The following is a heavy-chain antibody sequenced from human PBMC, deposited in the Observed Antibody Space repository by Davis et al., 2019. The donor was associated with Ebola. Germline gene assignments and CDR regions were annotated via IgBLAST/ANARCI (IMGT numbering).Heavy chain of an antibody. CDR1: GYTLTELS. Sequence: AASVKVSCKVSGYTLTELSMHWVRQAPGKGLEWMGGFDPEDGETIYAQKFQGRVTITRDTSASTAYMELSSLRSEDTAVYYCAREGAGLLGAFDIWGQGTMVTVSS. CDR2: FDPEDGET. J-gene: IGHJ3*02. V-gene: IGHV1-24*01. D-gene: IGHD3-10*01. CDR3: AREGAGLLGAFDI.